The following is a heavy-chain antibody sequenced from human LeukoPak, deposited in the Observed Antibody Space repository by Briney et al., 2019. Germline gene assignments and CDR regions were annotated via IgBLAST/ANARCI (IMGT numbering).Heavy chain of an antibody. V-gene: IGHV4-39*01. CDR2: IYYSGST. CDR1: GGSISSSSYY. CDR3: ATGRWIYIAAAGTPFDY. D-gene: IGHD6-13*01. J-gene: IGHJ4*02. Sequence: PSETLSLTCTVSGGSISSSSYYWGWIRQPPGKGLEWVGSIYYSGSTYYNPSLKSRVTISVDTSKNQFSLKLSSVTAADTAVYYCATGRWIYIAAAGTPFDYWGQGTLVTVSS.